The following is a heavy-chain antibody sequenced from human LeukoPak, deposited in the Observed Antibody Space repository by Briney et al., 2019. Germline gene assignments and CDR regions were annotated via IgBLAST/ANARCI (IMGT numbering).Heavy chain of an antibody. CDR2: FDPEDGET. V-gene: IGHV1-24*01. J-gene: IGHJ6*02. Sequence: GASVKVFCKVSGYTLTELSMHWVRQAPGKGLEWMGGFDPEDGETIYAQKFQGRVTMTEDTSTDTAYMELSSLRSEDTAVYYCATVKRALYYYYGMDVWGQGTTVTVSS. CDR1: GYTLTELS. CDR3: ATVKRALYYYYGMDV.